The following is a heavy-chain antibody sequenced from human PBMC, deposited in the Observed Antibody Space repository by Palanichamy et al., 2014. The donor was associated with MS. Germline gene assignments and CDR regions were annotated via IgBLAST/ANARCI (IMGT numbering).Heavy chain of an antibody. D-gene: IGHD6-19*01. V-gene: IGHV3-23*01. CDR1: GFTFSSYT. CDR3: AKSSSTSRTGWTGGDS. CDR2: ISGSGGST. Sequence: EVQLLESGGILVQPGESLRLSCAASGFTFSSYTMAWVRQAPGKGLEWVPGISGSGGSTYYADTVKGRFTISRDNSKNTLYLLMNSLRAEDTAIYYCAKSSSTSRTGWTGGDSWGQGTLVTVSS. J-gene: IGHJ4*02.